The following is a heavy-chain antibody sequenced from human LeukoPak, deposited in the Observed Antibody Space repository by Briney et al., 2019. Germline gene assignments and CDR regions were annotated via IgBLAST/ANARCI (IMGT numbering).Heavy chain of an antibody. J-gene: IGHJ4*02. CDR3: ARSPITMIVVVNYYFDY. CDR1: GGTFSSYA. Sequence: SVKVSCKASGGTFSSYAISWVRQAPGQGLEWMGGIIPIFGTANYAQKFQGRVTFTTDESTSTAYMELSSLRSEDTAVYYCARSPITMIVVVNYYFDYWGQGTLVTVSS. D-gene: IGHD3-22*01. CDR2: IIPIFGTA. V-gene: IGHV1-69*05.